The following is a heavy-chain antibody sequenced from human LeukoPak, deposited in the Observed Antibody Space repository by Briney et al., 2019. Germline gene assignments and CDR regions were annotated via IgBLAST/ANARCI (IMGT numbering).Heavy chain of an antibody. CDR2: IYYSGTT. CDR1: GDSISSFY. J-gene: IGHJ3*02. V-gene: IGHV4-59*08. CDR3: AKHRELWSAPAPFDI. D-gene: IGHD3-16*01. Sequence: PSETLSLTCSVSGDSISSFYWSWIRQPPGKGLEWIGYIYYSGTTKYSPSLKSRVIISVDTSKNQFSLSLSSVTAADTAIYYCAKHRELWSAPAPFDIWGQGTMVTVSS.